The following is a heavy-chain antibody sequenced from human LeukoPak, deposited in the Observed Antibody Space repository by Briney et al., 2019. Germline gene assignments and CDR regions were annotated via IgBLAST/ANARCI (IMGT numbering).Heavy chain of an antibody. D-gene: IGHD4-23*01. CDR3: ARDDGGALDVFDI. V-gene: IGHV3-21*01. Sequence: GGSLRLSCAVSGFTVSSFSMNWVRQAPGKWLEWVSYISSSSGNIEYADSVKGRFTISRDHAKNSLYLQMNSLRAEDTAVYYCARDDGGALDVFDIWGQGTLVTVSS. J-gene: IGHJ3*02. CDR1: GFTVSSFS. CDR2: ISSSSGNI.